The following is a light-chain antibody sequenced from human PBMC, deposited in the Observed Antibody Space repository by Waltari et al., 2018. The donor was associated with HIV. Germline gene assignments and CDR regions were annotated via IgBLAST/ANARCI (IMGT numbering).Light chain of an antibody. CDR2: EVI. V-gene: IGLV2-11*01. J-gene: IGLJ2*01. Sequence: HSALTQPPSLGWPPRPSITISSTGTSRVVGCYDFFCCYLQHPGKVPKLIIYEVIKRPSGVPDRFSGSKSGNTASLTISGLQAEDEADYFCCSYAGTYTYVLFGGGTKLTVL. CDR3: CSYAGTYTYVL. CDR1: SRVVGCYDF.